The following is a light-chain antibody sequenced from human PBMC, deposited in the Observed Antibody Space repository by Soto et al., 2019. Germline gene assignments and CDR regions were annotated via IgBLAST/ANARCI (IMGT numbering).Light chain of an antibody. V-gene: IGKV3-11*01. CDR3: QQRSDWPST. CDR1: QSVSSY. CDR2: DAS. Sequence: EIVLTQSPATLSLSPGERATLSCRASQSVSSYLAWYQQKPGQAPRLLIYDASNRATGIPARFSGSGYGTDFTLTISSLEPEDVAVYYCQQRSDWPSTFGGGTKVQIK. J-gene: IGKJ4*01.